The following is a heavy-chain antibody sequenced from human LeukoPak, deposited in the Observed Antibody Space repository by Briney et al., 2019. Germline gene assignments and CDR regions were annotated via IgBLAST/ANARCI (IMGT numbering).Heavy chain of an antibody. CDR1: GYTFTNYG. D-gene: IGHD3-3*01. Sequence: ASVKVSCKASGYTFTNYGISWVRQAPGQGLEGMGWISIYNGNTDYAQKLRGRVTMTTDKSTSTAYMELRSLRSDDTAVYYCARITYDFWSGYYMPDDPWGQGTLVTVSS. CDR2: ISIYNGNT. V-gene: IGHV1-18*01. CDR3: ARITYDFWSGYYMPDDP. J-gene: IGHJ5*02.